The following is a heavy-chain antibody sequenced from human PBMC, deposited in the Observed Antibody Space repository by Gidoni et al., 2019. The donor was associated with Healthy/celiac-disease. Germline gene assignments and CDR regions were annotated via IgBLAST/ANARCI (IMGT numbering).Heavy chain of an antibody. CDR2: IYTSGST. CDR1: GGSISSGSYY. Sequence: QVQLQESGPGLVKPSQTLSITCTVSGGSISSGSYYWSWIRQPAGKGLEWIGRIYTSGSTNYNPSLKSRVTISVDTSKNQFSLKLSSVTAADTAVYYCARQDYEDAFDIWGQGTMVTVSS. J-gene: IGHJ3*02. V-gene: IGHV4-61*02. CDR3: ARQDYEDAFDI. D-gene: IGHD3-22*01.